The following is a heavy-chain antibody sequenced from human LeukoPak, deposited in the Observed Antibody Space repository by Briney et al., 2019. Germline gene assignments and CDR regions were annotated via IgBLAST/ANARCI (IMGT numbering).Heavy chain of an antibody. CDR2: VSYDGSSK. D-gene: IGHD5-18*01. J-gene: IGHJ3*02. CDR1: GFTFSSYA. CDR3: ARECKDTTMVDAFDI. Sequence: GGSLRLSCAASGFTFSSYAMHWVRQAPGKGLEWVAVVSYDGSSKYYADSVKGRFTISRDNAKNSLYLQMNSLRAEDTAVYYCARECKDTTMVDAFDIWGQGTMVTVSS. V-gene: IGHV3-30*04.